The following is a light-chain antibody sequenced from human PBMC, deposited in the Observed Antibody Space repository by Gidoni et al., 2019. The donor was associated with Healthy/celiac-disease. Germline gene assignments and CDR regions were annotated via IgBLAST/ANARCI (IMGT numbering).Light chain of an antibody. Sequence: QSALTQPASVSGSPGPSITISCTGTSSDVGVYNYVSWYHQHPDKAPKLMIYEVSNRPSGVSNRFSGSKSGNTASLTISGLQAEDEADYYCSSYTSSSTRVFGTGTKVTVL. CDR3: SSYTSSSTRV. J-gene: IGLJ1*01. CDR1: SSDVGVYNY. CDR2: EVS. V-gene: IGLV2-14*01.